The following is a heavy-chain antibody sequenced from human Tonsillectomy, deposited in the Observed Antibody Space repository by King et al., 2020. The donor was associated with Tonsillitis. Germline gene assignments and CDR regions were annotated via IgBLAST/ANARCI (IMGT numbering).Heavy chain of an antibody. J-gene: IGHJ5*02. CDR1: GYTFTSSC. Sequence: VQLVESGAEVKKPGASVKVSCMASGYTFTSSCINWVRQAPGQGLEWMGRISAYNRKTNYAQKIQGRVTMTTDTSTSTAYMDWRSPRSDDTAVYYCAGGYSAYDPYDRLDPWGQGTLVTVSS. V-gene: IGHV1-18*01. CDR2: ISAYNRKT. D-gene: IGHD5-12*01. CDR3: AGGYSAYDPYDRLDP.